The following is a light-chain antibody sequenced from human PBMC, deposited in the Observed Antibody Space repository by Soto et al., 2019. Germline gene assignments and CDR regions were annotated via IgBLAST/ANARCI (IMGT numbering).Light chain of an antibody. CDR2: DVS. J-gene: IGLJ2*01. Sequence: QSALTQPASVSGSPGQSITISCTGTSSDVGGYDYVSWYQQHPGKAPRLKIYDVSNRPSEVSNRFSGSKSGNTASLTISGIQAEDEADYYCSSYTSSGTRVFGGGTKLTVL. CDR3: SSYTSSGTRV. CDR1: SSDVGGYDY. V-gene: IGLV2-14*01.